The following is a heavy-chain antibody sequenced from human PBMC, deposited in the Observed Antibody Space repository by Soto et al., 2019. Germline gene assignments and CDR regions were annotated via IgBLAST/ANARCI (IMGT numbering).Heavy chain of an antibody. Sequence: VGSLRLSCAASGFTFSSYVMHWVRQAPGKGLEWVAVISYDGSNKYYADSVKGRFTISRDNSKHTLYLQMNSLRPEETAVYYCENDLEGYCPTTSCYTYLGPDVWGQGTTVTVSS. V-gene: IGHV3-30*18. D-gene: IGHD2-2*02. CDR2: ISYDGSNK. J-gene: IGHJ6*02. CDR3: ENDLEGYCPTTSCYTYLGPDV. CDR1: GFTFSSYV.